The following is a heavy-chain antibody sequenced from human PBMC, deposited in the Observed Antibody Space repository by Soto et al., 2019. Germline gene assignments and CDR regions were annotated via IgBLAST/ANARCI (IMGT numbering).Heavy chain of an antibody. V-gene: IGHV3-7*01. CDR3: ARDLRSLGYYYYGIDV. D-gene: IGHD3-10*01. CDR1: GFTFSSYW. Sequence: PGGSLRLSCAASGFTFSSYWMSWVRQAPGKGLEWVANIKQDGSEKYYVDSVKGRFTISRDNAKNSLYLQMNSLRAEDTAVYYCARDLRSLGYYYYGIDVWGQGTTVTV. CDR2: IKQDGSEK. J-gene: IGHJ6*02.